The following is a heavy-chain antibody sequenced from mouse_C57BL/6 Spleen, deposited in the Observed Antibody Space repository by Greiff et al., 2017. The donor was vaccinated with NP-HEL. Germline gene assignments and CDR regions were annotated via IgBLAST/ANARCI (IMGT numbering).Heavy chain of an antibody. Sequence: QVQLQQPGAELVMPGASVKLSCKASGYTFTSYWMHWVKQRPGQGLEWIGEIDPSDSYTNYNQKFKGKSTLTVDKSSSTAYMQLSSLTSEDSAVYYCARGPRQGFAYWGQGTLVTVSA. V-gene: IGHV1-69*01. CDR3: ARGPRQGFAY. D-gene: IGHD3-2*01. CDR1: GYTFTSYW. CDR2: IDPSDSYT. J-gene: IGHJ3*01.